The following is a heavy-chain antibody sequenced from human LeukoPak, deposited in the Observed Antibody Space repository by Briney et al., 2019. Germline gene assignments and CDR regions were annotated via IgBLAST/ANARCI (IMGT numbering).Heavy chain of an antibody. CDR3: ARDTDILTGYSSDAFDI. J-gene: IGHJ3*02. Sequence: GASVKVSCKASGYTFTSYGISWVRQAPGQGLEWTGWISAYNGNTNYAQKLQGRVTMTTDTSTSTAYMELRSLRSDDTAVYYCARDTDILTGYSSDAFDIWGQGTMVTVSS. D-gene: IGHD3-9*01. CDR1: GYTFTSYG. V-gene: IGHV1-18*04. CDR2: ISAYNGNT.